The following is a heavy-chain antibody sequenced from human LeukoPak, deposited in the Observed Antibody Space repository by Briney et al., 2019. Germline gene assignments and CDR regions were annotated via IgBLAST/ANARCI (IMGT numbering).Heavy chain of an antibody. J-gene: IGHJ4*02. CDR1: GVSISSSTYC. D-gene: IGHD3-22*01. V-gene: IGHV4-39*07. Sequence: SETLSLTCTISGVSISSSTYCWGWIRQPPGKGLEWIGNIDDSGSIYYNPSLKSRLTISADTSKNQFSLKLSSVTAADTAVYYCARNGVGGYDSSGYYYSAFDYWGQGTLVTVSS. CDR2: IDDSGSI. CDR3: ARNGVGGYDSSGYYYSAFDY.